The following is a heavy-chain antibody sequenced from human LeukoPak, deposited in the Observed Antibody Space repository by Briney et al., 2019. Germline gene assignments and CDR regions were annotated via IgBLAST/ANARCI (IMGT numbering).Heavy chain of an antibody. CDR3: ARDWGTTLDY. J-gene: IGHJ4*02. D-gene: IGHD3-16*01. Sequence: SETLSLTCAVYGGSFSGYYWSWIRQPPGKGLEWLGSIYYSGSTYYNPSLKSRVTISVDTSKNQFSLKLSSVTAADTAVYYCARDWGTTLDYWGQGTLVTVSS. CDR2: IYYSGST. CDR1: GGSFSGYY. V-gene: IGHV4-34*11.